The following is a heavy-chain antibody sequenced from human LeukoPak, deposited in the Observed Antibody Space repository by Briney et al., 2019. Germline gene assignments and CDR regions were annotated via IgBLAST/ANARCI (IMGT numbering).Heavy chain of an antibody. CDR2: ISYDGSNK. CDR3: AKEASGYSSGWYSDAFDI. CDR1: GFTFSSYG. D-gene: IGHD6-19*01. J-gene: IGHJ3*02. Sequence: GGSLRLSCAASGFTFSSYGMHWVRQAPGKGLEWVAVISYDGSNKYYADSAKGRFTISSDNSKNTPYLQMNSLRAEDTAVYYCAKEASGYSSGWYSDAFDIWGQGTMVTVSS. V-gene: IGHV3-30*18.